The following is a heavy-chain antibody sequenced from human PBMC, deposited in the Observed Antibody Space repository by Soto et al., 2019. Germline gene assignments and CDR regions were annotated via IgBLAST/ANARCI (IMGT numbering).Heavy chain of an antibody. Sequence: PGGSLRLSCTASGYISGDYAMCGFRPAAGKGRELVSAINGSGGSTYYADAVKGRCTISRDKSKNTLYLQMNSRRAEDTAVYYCANPPPVVIPQGGVDCWGQGTQVTVSS. V-gene: IGHV3-23*01. CDR2: INGSGGST. CDR3: ANPPPVVIPQGGVDC. J-gene: IGHJ4*02. D-gene: IGHD2-15*01. CDR1: GYISGDYA.